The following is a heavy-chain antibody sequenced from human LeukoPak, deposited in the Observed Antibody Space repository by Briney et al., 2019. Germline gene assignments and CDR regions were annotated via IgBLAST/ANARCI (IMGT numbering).Heavy chain of an antibody. CDR3: ARDLVTVTKGFDI. Sequence: SETLSLTCAVSDDSFSSHHWTSNRQPPGKGLEWIGYISYIGSTNYNPSLKSRVTISIDTSRNQFSLRLSSVTAADTAVYYCARDLVTVTKGFDIWGQGTMVSVSS. CDR2: ISYIGST. CDR1: DDSFSSHH. V-gene: IGHV4-59*11. J-gene: IGHJ3*02. D-gene: IGHD4-17*01.